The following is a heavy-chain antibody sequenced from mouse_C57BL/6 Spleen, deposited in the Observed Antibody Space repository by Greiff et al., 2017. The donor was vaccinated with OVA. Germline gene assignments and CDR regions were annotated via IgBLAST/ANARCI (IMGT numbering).Heavy chain of an antibody. Sequence: QVQLQQSGAELVKPGASVKISCKASGYAFSSYWMNWVKQRPGTGLEWIGQIYPGDGDTNYNGKFKGKATLTADKSSSTAYMQLSSLTSEDSAVYFCARFYYYGSRAMDYWGQGTSVTVSS. CDR1: GYAFSSYW. D-gene: IGHD1-1*01. V-gene: IGHV1-80*01. CDR3: ARFYYYGSRAMDY. J-gene: IGHJ4*01. CDR2: IYPGDGDT.